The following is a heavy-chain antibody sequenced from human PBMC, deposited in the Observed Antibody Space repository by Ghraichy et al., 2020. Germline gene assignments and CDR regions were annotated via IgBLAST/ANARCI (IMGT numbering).Heavy chain of an antibody. V-gene: IGHV3-9*01. J-gene: IGHJ4*02. D-gene: IGHD3-9*01. CDR1: GFTFDDYA. CDR2: ISWNSGSR. CDR3: VRVYRGLTGFYSGDGDVYFGY. Sequence: LSLTCAASGFTFDDYAMHWVRQAPGKGLQWVSGISWNSGSRGYADSVKGRFTISRDNAKNSLYLQMNSLRTEDTALYYCVRVYRGLTGFYSGDGDVYFGYWGQGTLVTVSS.